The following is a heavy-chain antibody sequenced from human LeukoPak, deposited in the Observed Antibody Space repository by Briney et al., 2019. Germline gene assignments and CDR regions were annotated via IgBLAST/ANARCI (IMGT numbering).Heavy chain of an antibody. J-gene: IGHJ6*03. D-gene: IGHD2-15*01. CDR1: GGSFSGYY. V-gene: IGHV4-34*01. CDR2: INHSGST. Sequence: PSETLSLTCAVYGGSFSGYYWSWIRQPPGKGLEWIGEINHSGSTNYNPSLKSRVTISVDTSKNQFSLKLSSVTAADTAVYYCARRGYCSGGSCYHGTYYYYYYMDVWGKGTTVTVSS. CDR3: ARRGYCSGGSCYHGTYYYYYYMDV.